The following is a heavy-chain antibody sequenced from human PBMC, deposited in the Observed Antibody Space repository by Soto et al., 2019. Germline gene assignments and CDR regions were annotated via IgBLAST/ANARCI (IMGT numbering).Heavy chain of an antibody. J-gene: IGHJ4*02. D-gene: IGHD3-10*01. V-gene: IGHV3-15*01. CDR1: GFTFSNAW. CDR3: TTDLTYGSGSYYFDY. CDR2: IKSKTDGGTT. Sequence: PGGSLRLSCAASGFTFSNAWMSWVRQAPGKXLEWVGRIKSKTDGGTTDYAAPVKGRFTISRDDSKNTLYLQMNSLKTEDTAVYYCTTDLTYGSGSYYFDYWGQGTLVTVSS.